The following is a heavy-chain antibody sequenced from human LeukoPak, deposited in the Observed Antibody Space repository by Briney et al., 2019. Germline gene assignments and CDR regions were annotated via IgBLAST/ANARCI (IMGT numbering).Heavy chain of an antibody. J-gene: IGHJ4*02. CDR3: ARGERWLTIPGIDY. Sequence: GGSLRLSCAASGFTFSNYEMNWVRQAPGKGLEWVSYTNNGGDTIYYADSVKGRFTISRDNAKNSLYLQMNSLRAEDTAVYYCARGERWLTIPGIDYWGQGTLVTVSS. CDR2: TNNGGDTI. V-gene: IGHV3-48*03. D-gene: IGHD5-24*01. CDR1: GFTFSNYE.